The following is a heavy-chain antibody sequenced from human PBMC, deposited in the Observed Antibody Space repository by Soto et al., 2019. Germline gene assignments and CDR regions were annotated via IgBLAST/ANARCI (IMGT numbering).Heavy chain of an antibody. CDR3: AKALGELSPESYDY. J-gene: IGHJ4*02. D-gene: IGHD3-16*02. V-gene: IGHV3-30*18. CDR2: ISYDGSEK. CDR1: GFKFSFFA. Sequence: QVQLVESGGGVVQPGTSLRLSCAASGFKFSFFAMHWVRQAPGKGLEWVAVISYDGSEKYYADSVKGRFSISRDNSKNTLTLQMTSLRPDDTAVYFCAKALGELSPESYDYWGQGTLITVSS.